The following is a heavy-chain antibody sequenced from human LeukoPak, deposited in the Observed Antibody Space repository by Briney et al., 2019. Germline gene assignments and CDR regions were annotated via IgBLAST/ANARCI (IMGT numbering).Heavy chain of an antibody. D-gene: IGHD6-6*01. V-gene: IGHV3-48*01. CDR1: GFTFSSYS. J-gene: IGHJ5*02. Sequence: GGSLRLSCAASGFTFSSYSMNWVRQAPGKGLEWVSYISSSSSTIYYADSVKGRFIISRGNAKNSLYLQMNSLRAEDTAVYYCARDLKYSSSSTSWFDPWGQGTLVTVSS. CDR2: ISSSSSTI. CDR3: ARDLKYSSSSTSWFDP.